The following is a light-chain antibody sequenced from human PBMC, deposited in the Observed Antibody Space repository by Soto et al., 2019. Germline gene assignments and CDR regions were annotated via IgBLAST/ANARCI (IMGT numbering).Light chain of an antibody. Sequence: SVLTQPASVSGSPGQSITISCTGTSSDVGSYNYVSWYQQHPGKVPKLVIYEVSNRPSGISYRFSGSKSGNTASLTISGLQAEDEADYDCSAYTSSTTQVFGGGTKVTVL. CDR3: SAYTSSTTQV. V-gene: IGLV2-14*01. J-gene: IGLJ3*02. CDR1: SSDVGSYNY. CDR2: EVS.